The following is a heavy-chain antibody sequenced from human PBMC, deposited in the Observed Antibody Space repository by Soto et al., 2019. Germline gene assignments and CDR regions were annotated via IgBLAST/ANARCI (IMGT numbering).Heavy chain of an antibody. CDR1: GFTFSDYV. CDR2: ISVTGAST. D-gene: IGHD5-12*01. V-gene: IGHV3-23*01. Sequence: PGGSLRLSCAASGFTFSDYVMTWVRQAPGKGLEWVSGISVTGASTFHGDSVKGRFTISRDNSKNTLYLQMNSVRVEDTAVYYCAKNAGYSGFHPLDYWGQGTLVTVSS. CDR3: AKNAGYSGFHPLDY. J-gene: IGHJ4*02.